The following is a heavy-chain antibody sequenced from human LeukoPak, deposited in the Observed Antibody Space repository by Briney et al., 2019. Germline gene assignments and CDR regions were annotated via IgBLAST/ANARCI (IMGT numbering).Heavy chain of an antibody. CDR2: IYYSGST. D-gene: IGHD3-9*01. CDR3: ARRPRNDILTGTPFDY. Sequence: SETLSLTCTVSGGSVSGGSYYWSWIRQPPGKGLEWIGYIYYSGSTDSNPSLKSRVTISVDTSKNQFSLKLRSVTAADTAVYYCARRPRNDILTGTPFDYWGQGILVTVSS. V-gene: IGHV4-61*01. CDR1: GGSVSGGSYY. J-gene: IGHJ4*02.